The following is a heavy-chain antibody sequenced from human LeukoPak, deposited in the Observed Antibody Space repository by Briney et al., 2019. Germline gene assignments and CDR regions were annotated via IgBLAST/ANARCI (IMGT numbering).Heavy chain of an antibody. J-gene: IGHJ4*02. V-gene: IGHV1-2*02. D-gene: IGHD1-26*01. CDR1: GYTFTGYY. CDR2: INPNSGGT. CDR3: ARDEVGPFDY. Sequence: ASVKVSCKASGYTFTGYYMHWVRQAPGQGLEWMGWINPNSGGTNYAQKFQGRLTMTRDTSINTAYMELSSLRVDDTAVYYCARDEVGPFDYWGQGTLVTVSS.